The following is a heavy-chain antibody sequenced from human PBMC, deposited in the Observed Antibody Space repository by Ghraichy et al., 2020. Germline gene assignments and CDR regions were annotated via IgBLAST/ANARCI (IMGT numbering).Heavy chain of an antibody. Sequence: SVKVSCKASGGTFSSYAISWVRQAPGQGLEWMGGIIPIFGTANYAQKFQGRVTITADESTSTAYMELSSLRSEDTAVYYCAFTYYYDSSGYYASYYYYGMDVWGQGTTVTVSS. CDR2: IIPIFGTA. V-gene: IGHV1-69*13. CDR1: GGTFSSYA. CDR3: AFTYYYDSSGYYASYYYYGMDV. D-gene: IGHD3-22*01. J-gene: IGHJ6*02.